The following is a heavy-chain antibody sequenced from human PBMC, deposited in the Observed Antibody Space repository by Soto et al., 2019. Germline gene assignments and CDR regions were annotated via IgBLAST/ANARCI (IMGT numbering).Heavy chain of an antibody. D-gene: IGHD2-2*01. V-gene: IGHV4-4*07. Sequence: SETLSLTCTVSGASISSYFWSWIRQPAGKGLEWIGRIYTSGSTDYNPSLESRVTMSVDTSKKQVSLKLTSVTAADTAVYYCAVICSSHSCYSTDVWGQGTSVT. CDR3: AVICSSHSCYSTDV. CDR2: IYTSGST. J-gene: IGHJ6*02. CDR1: GASISSYF.